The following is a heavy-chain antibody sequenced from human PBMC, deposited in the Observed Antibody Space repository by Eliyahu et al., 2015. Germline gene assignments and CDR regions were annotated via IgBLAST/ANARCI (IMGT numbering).Heavy chain of an antibody. CDR2: ISWDGGST. V-gene: IGHV3-43D*03. J-gene: IGHJ6*02. CDR3: AKENRPQVPSLYYYYGMDV. D-gene: IGHD2-2*01. CDR1: GFTLDDYA. Sequence: EVQLVESGGVVVQPGGSLRLSCAASGFTLDDYAMHWVRQAPGKGLEWVSLISWDGGSTYYADSVKGRFTISRDNSKNSLYLQMNSLRAEDTALYYCAKENRPQVPSLYYYYGMDVWGQGTTVTVSS.